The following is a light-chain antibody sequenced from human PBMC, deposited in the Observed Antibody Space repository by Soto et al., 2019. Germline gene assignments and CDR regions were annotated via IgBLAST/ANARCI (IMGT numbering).Light chain of an antibody. V-gene: IGKV1-5*01. Sequence: DIQMTQSPSTLSASVGDRVTITCRASQSISNRLAWYQQKPGKAPKVLIYDAFSLESGVPSRFSCSGSGTEFILTISSLQPDDFASYCCQHYGGMWTFGQGTKVEMK. CDR1: QSISNR. CDR3: QHYGGMWT. J-gene: IGKJ1*01. CDR2: DAF.